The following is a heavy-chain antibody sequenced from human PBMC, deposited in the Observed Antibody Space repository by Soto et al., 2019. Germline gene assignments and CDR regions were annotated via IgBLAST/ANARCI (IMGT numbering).Heavy chain of an antibody. V-gene: IGHV4-59*01. J-gene: IGHJ1*01. Sequence: SETLSLTCTVSGGSISSYYWSWIRQPPGKGLEWIGYIYYSGSTNYNPSLKSRVTISVYTSKNQFSLKLSSVTAADTAVYYCARGAYYYDSSGYYYVGYFQHWGQGTLVTVSS. D-gene: IGHD3-22*01. CDR3: ARGAYYYDSSGYYYVGYFQH. CDR2: IYYSGST. CDR1: GGSISSYY.